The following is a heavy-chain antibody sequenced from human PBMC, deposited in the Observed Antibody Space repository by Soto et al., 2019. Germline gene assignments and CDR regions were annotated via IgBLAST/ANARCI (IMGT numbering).Heavy chain of an antibody. V-gene: IGHV5-10-1*01. D-gene: IGHD1-7*01. CDR2: IDPSDSYI. J-gene: IGHJ4*02. Sequence: GESLKIPCPASGYPFTHYYIAWVRQVPGKGLEWMGRIDPSDSYIKYSPSFEGHVTMSVDKSISTAFLQWSRLEASDTAMYFCAIPLARTTPFDYWGQGSLVTVSS. CDR1: GYPFTHYY. CDR3: AIPLARTTPFDY.